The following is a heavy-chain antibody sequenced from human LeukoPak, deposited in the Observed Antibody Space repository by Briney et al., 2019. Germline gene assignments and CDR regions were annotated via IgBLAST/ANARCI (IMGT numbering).Heavy chain of an antibody. CDR1: GFTFRNYA. CDR3: AKGSSGGRPYYFDY. J-gene: IGHJ4*02. D-gene: IGHD3-22*01. CDR2: ISNDGVYT. Sequence: GGSLRLSCVASGFTFRNYAMSWVRQSPGKGLEWISAISNDGVYTFHADSVKGRLTISRDNSKNTLYLQMYSLRAEDTAIYYCAKGSSGGRPYYFDYWGQGTLVTVSS. V-gene: IGHV3-23*01.